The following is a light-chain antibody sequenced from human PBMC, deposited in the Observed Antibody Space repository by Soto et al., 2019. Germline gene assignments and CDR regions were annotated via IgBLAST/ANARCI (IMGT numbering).Light chain of an antibody. J-gene: IGKJ1*01. V-gene: IGKV3-20*01. Sequence: ESVLTQSPGTLSLSPGERATLSCRASQSVISRYFAWYQQKPGQAPRLLIYGASSRATGIPDRFSGSGSGTDFTLTISRLEPEDFAVYYCQQYGSSPGTFGQGTKV. CDR1: QSVISRY. CDR2: GAS. CDR3: QQYGSSPGT.